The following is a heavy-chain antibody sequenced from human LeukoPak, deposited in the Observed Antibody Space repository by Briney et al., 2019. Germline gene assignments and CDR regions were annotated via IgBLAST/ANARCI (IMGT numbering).Heavy chain of an antibody. CDR1: GGSFSGYY. CDR2: INHSGST. CDR3: ARAAGTALDY. D-gene: IGHD6-19*01. Sequence: SETLSLTCAVYGGSFSGYYWSWIRQPPGKGLEWIGEINHSGSTNYNPSLKSRVTISVDTSKNQFSPKLSSVTAADTAVYYCARAAGTALDYWGQGTLVTVSS. V-gene: IGHV4-34*01. J-gene: IGHJ4*02.